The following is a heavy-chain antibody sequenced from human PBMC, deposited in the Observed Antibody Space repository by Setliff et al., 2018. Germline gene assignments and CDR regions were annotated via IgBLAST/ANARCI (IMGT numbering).Heavy chain of an antibody. V-gene: IGHV1-2*02. D-gene: IGHD3-10*01. CDR1: GYPFVGYF. CDR2: IDPKSGRT. CDR3: ARVFFGVNEGLYHYYNMDI. Sequence: ASVKVSCKASGYPFVGYFIYWMRQAPGQGLEWVGWIDPKSGRTKYAVKFQGRVTTTTDTSTRTAYMELRSLRSHDTAVYYCARVFFGVNEGLYHYYNMDIWGKGTTVTVSS. J-gene: IGHJ6*03.